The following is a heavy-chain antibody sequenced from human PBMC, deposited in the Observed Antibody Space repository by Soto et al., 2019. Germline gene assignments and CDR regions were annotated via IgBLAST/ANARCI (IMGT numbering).Heavy chain of an antibody. J-gene: IGHJ4*02. Sequence: SETLSLTCTVSGASITTGGSYWGWIRQPPGKGLQWIAYMHYDGEMFHNPSLKSRVTISSDKSKNQFSLRLTSVTATDTAVYYRARTRVGASSPIDFWGQGTLVTVSS. CDR2: MHYDGEM. CDR3: ARTRVGASSPIDF. V-gene: IGHV4-30-4*08. D-gene: IGHD1-26*01. CDR1: GASITTGGSY.